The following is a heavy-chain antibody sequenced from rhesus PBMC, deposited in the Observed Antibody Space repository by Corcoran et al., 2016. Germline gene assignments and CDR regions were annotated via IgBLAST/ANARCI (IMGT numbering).Heavy chain of an antibody. Sequence: QVQLQESGPGLVKPAETLSLSCAVSGGAISDKNYWTWLRQPPGRGLEWIGRFYGKSGTTYYNPSPKRRVTTSKAPSNNQFSLQLRFVTAADTAVYYCVRDLHWGGEFNFWGQGVLVTVST. CDR2: FYGKSGTT. CDR3: VRDLHWGGEFNF. CDR1: GGAISDKNY. V-gene: IGHV4S9*01. D-gene: IGHD7-45*01. J-gene: IGHJ4*01.